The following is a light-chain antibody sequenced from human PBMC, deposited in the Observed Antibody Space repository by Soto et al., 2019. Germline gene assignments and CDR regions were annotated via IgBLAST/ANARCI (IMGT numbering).Light chain of an antibody. CDR2: EGS. V-gene: IGLV2-23*01. CDR1: SSDVGSYNL. Sequence: QSALTQPASVSGSPGQSITISCTGTSSDVGSYNLVSWYQQHPGKAPKLMIYEGSKRPSGVSNRFSGSKSGNTASLTISGLQAEDEADYYCCSYAGSFPVVFGGGTKVTVL. J-gene: IGLJ2*01. CDR3: CSYAGSFPVV.